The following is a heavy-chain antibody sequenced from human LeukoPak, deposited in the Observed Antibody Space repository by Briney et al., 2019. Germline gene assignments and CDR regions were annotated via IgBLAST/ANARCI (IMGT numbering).Heavy chain of an antibody. D-gene: IGHD1-1*01. CDR1: GGSISGWY. J-gene: IGHJ4*02. Sequence: PSETLSLTCAVSGGSISGWYWSWIRQPPGKGLEWIGHIYDSGTTNYNPSLKSRVTMSVDSSKNQFSLKLTSVTAADTAVYYCARDYGYPTYYFDYWGQGTLVTVSS. CDR3: ARDYGYPTYYFDY. CDR2: IYDSGTT. V-gene: IGHV4-59*01.